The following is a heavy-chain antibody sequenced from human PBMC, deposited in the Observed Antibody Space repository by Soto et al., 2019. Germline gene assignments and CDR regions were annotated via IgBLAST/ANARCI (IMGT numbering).Heavy chain of an antibody. CDR3: ARGSTTDSYGSGSYYSSADY. CDR1: GGSINSGGYY. CDR2: IYYSGST. J-gene: IGHJ4*02. V-gene: IGHV4-31*01. Sequence: QVQLQESGPGLVKPSQTLSLTCTVSGGSINSGGYYWSWIRQHPGKGLEHIGYIYYSGSTYYNPSLTRPVTTSVDTSKTQFSPKLSSVTAADTAVDYWARGSTTDSYGSGSYYSSADYWGQGTLVTVSS. D-gene: IGHD3-10*01.